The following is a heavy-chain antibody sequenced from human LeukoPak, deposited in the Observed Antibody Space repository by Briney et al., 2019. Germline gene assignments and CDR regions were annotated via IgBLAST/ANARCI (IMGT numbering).Heavy chain of an antibody. Sequence: PSQTLSLTCTVSGGSISSGGYCWSWIRQHPGKGLEWIGYIYYSGSTNYNPSLKSRVTISVDTSKNQFSLKLSSVTAADTAVYYCARWPTKQWLGLDAFDIWGQGTMVTVSS. CDR2: IYYSGST. CDR1: GGSISSGGYC. D-gene: IGHD6-19*01. V-gene: IGHV4-61*08. CDR3: ARWPTKQWLGLDAFDI. J-gene: IGHJ3*02.